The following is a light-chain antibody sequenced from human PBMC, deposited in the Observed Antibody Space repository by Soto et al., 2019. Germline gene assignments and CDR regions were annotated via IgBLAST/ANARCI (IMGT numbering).Light chain of an antibody. Sequence: QSVLTQPPSASGTPGQRVTISCSGSRSNIGNNAVSWYQQFPGTAPKLLIYNNNQRPSGFPDRFSGSKSGTSASLAISGLQSEDEADYYCATWDDSLNARGVFGGGTQLTVL. CDR2: NNN. V-gene: IGLV1-44*01. CDR3: ATWDDSLNARGV. J-gene: IGLJ3*02. CDR1: RSNIGNNA.